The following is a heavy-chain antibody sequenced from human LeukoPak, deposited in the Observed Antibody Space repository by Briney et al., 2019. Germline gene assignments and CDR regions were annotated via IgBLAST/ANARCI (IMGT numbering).Heavy chain of an antibody. CDR2: ISSNGGST. V-gene: IGHV3-64D*06. CDR1: GFTFSSYA. CDR3: VKLSDDSSGYPYDY. D-gene: IGHD3-22*01. J-gene: IGHJ4*02. Sequence: GTSLRLSCSASGFTFSSYAMHWVRQAPGKGLEYVSAISSNGGSTYYADSVKGRFTISRDNSKNTLYLQMSSLRAEDTAVYYCVKLSDDSSGYPYDYWGQGTLVTVSS.